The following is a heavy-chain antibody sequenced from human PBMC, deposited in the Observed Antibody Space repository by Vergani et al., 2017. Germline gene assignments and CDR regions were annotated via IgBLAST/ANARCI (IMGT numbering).Heavy chain of an antibody. D-gene: IGHD1-14*01. J-gene: IGHJ5*02. CDR1: GFTFNQYG. V-gene: IGHV3-33*01. CDR3: AGDLRLLYNRFYP. CDR2: TWYDGNNK. Sequence: QVQLVESGGGVVQPGRSLRLSCAASGFTFNQYGMHWVRQAPGKGLEWVAVTWYDGNNKQYADTVEGRFTISRDNSKSTMYLQMNSLRDEDTSVYYCAGDLRLLYNRFYPWGQGTLVTVSS.